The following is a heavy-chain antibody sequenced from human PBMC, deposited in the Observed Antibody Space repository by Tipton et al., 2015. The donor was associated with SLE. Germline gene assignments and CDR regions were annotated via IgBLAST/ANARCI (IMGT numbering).Heavy chain of an antibody. Sequence: SLRLSCAASGFTFSAYGMTWVRQAPRKGLEWVSLLYSGGKTSFAVPVMGRYSISRDNSEDTLHLQMRSLRAECTAVYYCAKLDGYNSNYFVSWGQGTLVTVSS. CDR2: LYSGGKT. J-gene: IGHJ4*02. CDR1: GFTFSAYG. CDR3: AKLDGYNSNYFVS. D-gene: IGHD1-1*01. V-gene: IGHV3-23*03.